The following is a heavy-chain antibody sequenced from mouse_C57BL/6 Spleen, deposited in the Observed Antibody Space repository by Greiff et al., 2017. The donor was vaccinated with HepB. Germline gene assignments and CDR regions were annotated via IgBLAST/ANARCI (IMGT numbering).Heavy chain of an antibody. Sequence: VQLQQSGPELVKPGASVKISCKASGYTFTDYYMNWVKQSHGKSLEWIGDINPNNGGTSYNQKFKGKATLTVDKSSSTAYMELRSLTSEDSAVYYCARGGDGYGWYFDVWGTGTTVTVSS. D-gene: IGHD2-2*01. V-gene: IGHV1-26*01. CDR2: INPNNGGT. CDR1: GYTFTDYY. J-gene: IGHJ1*03. CDR3: ARGGDGYGWYFDV.